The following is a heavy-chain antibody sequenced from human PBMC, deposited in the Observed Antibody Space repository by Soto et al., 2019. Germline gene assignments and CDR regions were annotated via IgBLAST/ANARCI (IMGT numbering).Heavy chain of an antibody. J-gene: IGHJ6*02. CDR3: AKDGSSGGSSLSRFGMDV. V-gene: IGHV3-48*02. D-gene: IGHD2-15*01. Sequence: PGGSLRLSCAASGFTFSSYSMNWVRQAPGKGLEWVSYISSSSTIYYADSVKGRFTISRDNAKNSLYLQMNSLRDEDTAVYYCAKDGSSGGSSLSRFGMDVWGQGTTVTVSS. CDR2: ISSSSTI. CDR1: GFTFSSYS.